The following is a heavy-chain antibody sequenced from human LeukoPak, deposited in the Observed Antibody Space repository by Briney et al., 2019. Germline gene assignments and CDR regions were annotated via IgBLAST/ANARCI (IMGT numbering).Heavy chain of an antibody. Sequence: GGSLRLSCAASGFTVSSNYMSWVRQAPGKGLEWVSVIYSGGSTYYADSVKGRFTISRDNSKNTLYLQMNSLRAEDTAVYYCAGRLSGGSGRVHYYYYMDVWGKGTTVTVSS. CDR1: GFTVSSNY. CDR2: IYSGGST. D-gene: IGHD3-10*01. J-gene: IGHJ6*03. CDR3: AGRLSGGSGRVHYYYYMDV. V-gene: IGHV3-53*01.